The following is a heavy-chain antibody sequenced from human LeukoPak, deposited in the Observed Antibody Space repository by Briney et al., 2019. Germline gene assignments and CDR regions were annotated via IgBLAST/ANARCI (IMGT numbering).Heavy chain of an antibody. J-gene: IGHJ3*02. V-gene: IGHV4-34*01. CDR3: ARHERDASLDHALDI. CDR2: INHSGST. CDR1: GGSFSGYY. D-gene: IGHD5-24*01. Sequence: SETLSLTCAVYGGSFSGYYWSWIRQPPGKGLEWIGEINHSGSTNYNPSLKSRVAISVDTSKNQFSLKLSSVTAADTAVYYCARHERDASLDHALDIWGQGTMVTVSS.